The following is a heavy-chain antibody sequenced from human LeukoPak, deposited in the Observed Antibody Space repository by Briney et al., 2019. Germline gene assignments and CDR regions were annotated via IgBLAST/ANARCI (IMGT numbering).Heavy chain of an antibody. J-gene: IGHJ4*02. Sequence: GASVKVSCKASGYTFTSYGISWVRQAPGQGLEWMGWISAYNGNTNYAQKLQGRVTMTTDTSTSTAYMELRSLRSDDTAVYYCARIPLVSPYDFWSGYYGEYYFDYWGRGTLVTVSS. CDR2: ISAYNGNT. D-gene: IGHD3-3*01. CDR3: ARIPLVSPYDFWSGYYGEYYFDY. CDR1: GYTFTSYG. V-gene: IGHV1-18*01.